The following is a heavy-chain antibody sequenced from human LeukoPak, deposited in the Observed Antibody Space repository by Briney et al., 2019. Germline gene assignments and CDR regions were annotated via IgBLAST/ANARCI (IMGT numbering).Heavy chain of an antibody. J-gene: IGHJ5*02. CDR1: GGSVSSGDYY. D-gene: IGHD3-3*01. CDR3: ASLITIFGEVIYFPGSYWFDP. V-gene: IGHV4-61*08. Sequence: PSETLSLTCTVSGGSVSSGDYYWSWIRQPPGKGLEWLGYISHSGSTYYNPSLKSRVTLSVDTSKNQFSLTLTSVTAADTAVYYCASLITIFGEVIYFPGSYWFDPWGHGTLVTVSS. CDR2: ISHSGST.